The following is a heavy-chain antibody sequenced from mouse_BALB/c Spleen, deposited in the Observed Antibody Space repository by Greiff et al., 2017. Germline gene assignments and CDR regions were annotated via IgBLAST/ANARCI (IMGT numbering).Heavy chain of an antibody. CDR3: ARHEGSYYFDY. CDR1: GFTFSSYT. V-gene: IGHV5-12-2*01. Sequence: EVHLVESGGGLVQPGGSLKLSCAASGFTFSSYTMSWVRQTPEKRLEWVAYISNGGGSTYYPDTVKGRFTISRDNAKNTLYLQMSSLKSEDTAMYYCARHEGSYYFDYWGQGTTLTVSS. J-gene: IGHJ2*01. CDR2: ISNGGGST.